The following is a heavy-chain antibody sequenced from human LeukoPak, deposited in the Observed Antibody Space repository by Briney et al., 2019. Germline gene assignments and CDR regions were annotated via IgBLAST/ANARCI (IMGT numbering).Heavy chain of an antibody. CDR2: ISYDGSKK. CDR1: GFTFSSYG. CDR3: ARDRGSNDPIDY. V-gene: IGHV3-30*03. D-gene: IGHD2-15*01. Sequence: PGGSLRLSCAASGFTFSSYGMHWVRQAPGKGLEWVAVISYDGSKKYYADSVKGRFTISRDNSKNTLYLEMNSLRAEDTAVFYCARDRGSNDPIDYWGQGTLVTVSS. J-gene: IGHJ4*02.